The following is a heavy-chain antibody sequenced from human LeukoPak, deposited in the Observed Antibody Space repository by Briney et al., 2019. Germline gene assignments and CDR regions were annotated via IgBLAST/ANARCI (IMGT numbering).Heavy chain of an antibody. J-gene: IGHJ4*02. V-gene: IGHV3-23*01. CDR3: AKDLSSGWYEKFDY. CDR2: ISGSGGST. CDR1: GFTFSNAW. D-gene: IGHD6-19*01. Sequence: GGSLRLSCTASGFTFSNAWMSWVRQAPGKGLEWVSAISGSGGSTYYADSVKGRFTISRDNSKNTLYLQMNSLRAEDTAVYYCAKDLSSGWYEKFDYWGQGTLVTVSS.